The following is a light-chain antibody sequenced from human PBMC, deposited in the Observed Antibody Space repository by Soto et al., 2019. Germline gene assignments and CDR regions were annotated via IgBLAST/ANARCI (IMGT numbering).Light chain of an antibody. CDR2: DVS. V-gene: IGLV2-11*01. CDR3: CSYAGSYSWV. Sequence: QAVVTQPRSVSGSPGQSVTISCTGTSSDVGGYNYVSWYQQHPGKAPKLMIYDVSKRPSGVPDRFSGSKSGNTAFLTISGLQVEDESDYYCCSYAGSYSWVFGGGTQLTVL. J-gene: IGLJ3*02. CDR1: SSDVGGYNY.